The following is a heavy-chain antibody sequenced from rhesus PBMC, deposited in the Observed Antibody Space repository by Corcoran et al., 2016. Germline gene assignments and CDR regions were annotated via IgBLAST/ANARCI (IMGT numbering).Heavy chain of an antibody. D-gene: IGHD6-31*01. CDR1: GYRFTDYY. CDR2: IDPEDGKA. CDR3: ATGQDISGYMHDY. Sequence: EVRLVQSGAEVKKPGASVSISCKASGYRFTDYYLHWVRQTPEKGLECVGRIDPEDGKANYAKKYQDRVTITRDTSTDTAYMERSSLRSEDTAIYYCATGQDISGYMHDYWGQGVLVTVSS. V-gene: IGHV1-111*01. J-gene: IGHJ4*01.